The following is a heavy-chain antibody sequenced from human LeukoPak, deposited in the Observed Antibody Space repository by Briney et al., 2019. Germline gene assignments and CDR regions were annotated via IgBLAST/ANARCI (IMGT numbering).Heavy chain of an antibody. CDR1: GGSISSGSYY. J-gene: IGHJ4*02. D-gene: IGHD4-11*01. CDR2: IYTSGST. V-gene: IGHV4-61*02. CDR3: ARARGGRWYDYSNYGAGLIDY. Sequence: SETLSLTCTVSGGSISSGSYYWSWIRQPAGKGLEWIGRIYTSGSTNYNPSLKSRVTISVDTSKNQFSLRLSSVTAADTAVYYCARARGGRWYDYSNYGAGLIDYWGQGTLVTVSS.